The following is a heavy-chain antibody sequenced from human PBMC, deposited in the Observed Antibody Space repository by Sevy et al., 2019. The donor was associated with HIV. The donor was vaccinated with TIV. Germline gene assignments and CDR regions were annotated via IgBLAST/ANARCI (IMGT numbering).Heavy chain of an antibody. CDR2: ISGSGGST. CDR3: AKGANNWNDVAWFDP. CDR1: GFTFSSYA. V-gene: IGHV3-23*01. D-gene: IGHD1-1*01. Sequence: GGSLRLSCAASGFTFSSYAMSWVRQAPGKGLEWVSAISGSGGSTYYADSVKGRFTISRDNSKNTPYLQMNSLRAEDTAVYYCAKGANNWNDVAWFDPWGQGTLVTVSS. J-gene: IGHJ5*02.